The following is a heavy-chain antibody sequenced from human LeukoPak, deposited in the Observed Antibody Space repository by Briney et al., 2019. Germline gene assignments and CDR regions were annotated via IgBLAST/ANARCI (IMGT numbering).Heavy chain of an antibody. Sequence: PGGSLRLSCAASGFTFSSYGMHWVRQAPGKGLEWVAVISYDGSNKYYADSVKGRFTISRDNSKNTLYLQMNSLRAEDTAVYYCAKDWGVQLEPYYMDVWGKGTTVTVSS. D-gene: IGHD1-1*01. CDR3: AKDWGVQLEPYYMDV. CDR2: ISYDGSNK. CDR1: GFTFSSYG. V-gene: IGHV3-30*18. J-gene: IGHJ6*03.